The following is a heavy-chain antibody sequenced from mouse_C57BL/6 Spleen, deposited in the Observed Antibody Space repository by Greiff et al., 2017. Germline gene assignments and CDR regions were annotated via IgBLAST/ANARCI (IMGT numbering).Heavy chain of an antibody. J-gene: IGHJ2*01. CDR2: FYPGSGSI. V-gene: IGHV1-62-2*01. D-gene: IGHD2-4*01. CDR1: GYTFTKYT. CDR3: ARHEGYDYDEGYYFDY. Sequence: QVQLQQSGAELVKPGASVKLSCKASGYTFTKYTIHWVKQRSGQGLEWIGWFYPGSGSIKYNEKFKDKATLTADKSSSTVYMELSRLTSEDSAVYFCARHEGYDYDEGYYFDYWGQGTTLTVSS.